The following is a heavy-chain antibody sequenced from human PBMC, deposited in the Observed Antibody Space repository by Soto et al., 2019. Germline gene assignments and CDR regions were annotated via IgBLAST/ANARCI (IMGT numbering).Heavy chain of an antibody. D-gene: IGHD4-17*01. CDR2: IYSGGST. CDR1: GFTVSSNY. CDR3: ACPAYGGYGIFDY. Sequence: EVQLVESGGGLVQPGGSLRLSCAASGFTVSSNYMSWVRQAPGKGLEWVSVIYSGGSTYYADSVKGRFTISRDNSKNTRHLQINSARAEDTAVHYCACPAYGGYGIFDYWGQGTLVTVSS. J-gene: IGHJ4*02. V-gene: IGHV3-66*01.